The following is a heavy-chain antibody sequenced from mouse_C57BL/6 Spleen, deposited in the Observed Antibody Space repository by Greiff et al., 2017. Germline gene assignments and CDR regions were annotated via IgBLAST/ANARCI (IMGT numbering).Heavy chain of an antibody. J-gene: IGHJ2*01. CDR1: GFTFNTYA. D-gene: IGHD1-1*01. CDR2: IRSKGSNYAT. Sequence: EVQLVESGGGLVQPKGSLKLSCAASGFTFNTYAMHWVRQAPGKGLEWVARIRSKGSNYATYYADSVKDRFTISRDDSQSMLYLQMNNLKTEDTAMYYCVREDYYGKFDYWGQGTTLTVSS. V-gene: IGHV10-3*01. CDR3: VREDYYGKFDY.